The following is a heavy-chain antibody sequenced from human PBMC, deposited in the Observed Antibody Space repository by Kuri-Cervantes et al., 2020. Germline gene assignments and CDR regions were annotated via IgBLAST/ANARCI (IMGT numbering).Heavy chain of an antibody. V-gene: IGHV1-18*01. CDR1: GYTSTSYG. D-gene: IGHD4-17*01. CDR3: ARDRPPGYGDYERNWFDP. J-gene: IGHJ5*02. CDR2: ISAYNGNT. Sequence: ASVKVSCKASGYTSTSYGISWVRQAPGQGLEWMGWISAYNGNTNYAQKLQGRVTMTTDTSTSTAYMELRSLRSDDTAVYYCARDRPPGYGDYERNWFDPWGQGTLVTVSS.